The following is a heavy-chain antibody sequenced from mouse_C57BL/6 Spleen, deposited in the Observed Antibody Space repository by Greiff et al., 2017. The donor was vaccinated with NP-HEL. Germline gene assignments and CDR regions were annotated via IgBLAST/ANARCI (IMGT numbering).Heavy chain of an antibody. D-gene: IGHD1-1*01. J-gene: IGHJ2*01. CDR3: AYYYGSSFDY. CDR2: IYPGDGDT. V-gene: IGHV1-82*01. Sequence: QVQLKQSGPELVKPGASVKISCKASGYAFSSSWMNWVKQRPGKGLEWIGRIYPGDGDTNYNGKFKGKATLTADKSSSTAYMQLSSLTSEDSAVSFCAYYYGSSFDYWGQGTTLTVSS. CDR1: GYAFSSSW.